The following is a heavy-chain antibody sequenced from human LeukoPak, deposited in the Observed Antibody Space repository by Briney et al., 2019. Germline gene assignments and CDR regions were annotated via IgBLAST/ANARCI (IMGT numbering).Heavy chain of an antibody. D-gene: IGHD5-18*01. J-gene: IGHJ4*02. CDR3: ARSQTAMVTFDY. Sequence: SETLSLTCTVSGGSISSGDYYCSWLRQPPGKGLEWIGYIYYSGSTYYNPSLKSRVTISLDQSKNQFSLKLSSVPAPGRAIDYCARSQTAMVTFDYWGQGTLVTVSS. V-gene: IGHV4-30-4*08. CDR1: GGSISSGDYY. CDR2: IYYSGST.